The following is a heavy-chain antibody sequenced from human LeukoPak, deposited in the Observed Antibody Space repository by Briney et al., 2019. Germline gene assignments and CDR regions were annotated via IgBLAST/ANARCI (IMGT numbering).Heavy chain of an antibody. J-gene: IGHJ4*02. CDR1: GFSFNNYG. Sequence: GGSLRLSCAASGFSFNNYGMHWVRQAPGRGLEWVAMIPYDGSSEKYADFVKGRFTISRDNSKNTLYLQMNSLRDEDTALYYCVKPRVSIGSHFDYWGQGTLVTVSS. CDR3: VKPRVSIGSHFDY. V-gene: IGHV3-30*18. CDR2: IPYDGSSE. D-gene: IGHD2-15*01.